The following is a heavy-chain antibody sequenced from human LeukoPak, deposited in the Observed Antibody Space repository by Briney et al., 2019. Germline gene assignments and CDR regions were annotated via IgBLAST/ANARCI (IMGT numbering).Heavy chain of an antibody. J-gene: IGHJ3*02. D-gene: IGHD1-26*01. CDR1: GYTFTTYR. CDR2: ISADNADA. V-gene: IGHV1-18*01. Sequence: GASVKVSCKASGYTFTTYRISWVRQAPGQGLEWMGWISADNADANYAQKLQGRVTMTTDTSTSTAYMEVRSLRSDDTAVYYCASRWELRSARDAFDIWGQGTMVTVSS. CDR3: ASRWELRSARDAFDI.